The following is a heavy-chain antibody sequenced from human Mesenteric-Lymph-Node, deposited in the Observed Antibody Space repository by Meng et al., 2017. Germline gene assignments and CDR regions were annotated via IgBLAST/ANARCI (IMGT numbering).Heavy chain of an antibody. CDR3: ATEVNIGLGY. CDR1: GYRFTTYG. V-gene: IGHV1-3*01. D-gene: IGHD7-27*01. Sequence: VQLVQFGAEVKKPGASVKVSCKASGYRFTTYGIHWVRQAPGQRLEWMGWINGGNDNTKYSQKFQGRVTITVDTSATTAYMDLSSLRSEDTAVYYCATEVNIGLGYWGQGTLVTVSS. CDR2: INGGNDNT. J-gene: IGHJ4*02.